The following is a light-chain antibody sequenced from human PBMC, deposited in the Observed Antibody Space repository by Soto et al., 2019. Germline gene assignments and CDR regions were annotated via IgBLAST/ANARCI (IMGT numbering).Light chain of an antibody. CDR1: QSISSGH. CDR2: GAS. V-gene: IGKV3-20*01. J-gene: IGKJ5*01. CDR3: HQYNNWRT. Sequence: EIVLTQSPGTLSLSPGERATLSCRASQSISSGHLAWFQQKPGQAPRLLIYGASSRASGIPVRFTGSGSGTDFTLSISRLEPEDFAVYYCHQYNNWRTFGQGTRLEIK.